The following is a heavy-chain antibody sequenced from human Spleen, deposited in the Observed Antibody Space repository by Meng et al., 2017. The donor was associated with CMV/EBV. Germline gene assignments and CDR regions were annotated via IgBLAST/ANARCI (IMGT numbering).Heavy chain of an antibody. CDR2: ISSDGSGT. CDR1: GFTFSSYW. Sequence: GESLKISCAASGFTFSSYWMHWVRQVPGKGLVWVSRISSDGSGTGYVDSVKGRFTISRDNAKNTLYLQMNSLRAEDTAVYYCAREPSIYDGGAYYYRWGLSWFDPWGQGTLVTVSS. D-gene: IGHD3-22*01. CDR3: AREPSIYDGGAYYYRWGLSWFDP. J-gene: IGHJ5*02. V-gene: IGHV3-74*01.